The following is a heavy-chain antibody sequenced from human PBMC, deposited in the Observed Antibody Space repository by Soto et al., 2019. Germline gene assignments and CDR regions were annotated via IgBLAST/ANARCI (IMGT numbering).Heavy chain of an antibody. V-gene: IGHV3-30*04. D-gene: IGHD6-19*01. CDR2: ISSDGSNK. Sequence: QVQLVESGGGVVQPGRSLRLSCAASGFTFISSAMHWVRQAPGKGLEWVAVISSDGSNKNYGESVKGRFTTSRDNSKNTLYLQMNSLRDEDTAVYYCARPRGSGWLDAFDLWGRGTMVTVSS. J-gene: IGHJ3*01. CDR1: GFTFISSA. CDR3: ARPRGSGWLDAFDL.